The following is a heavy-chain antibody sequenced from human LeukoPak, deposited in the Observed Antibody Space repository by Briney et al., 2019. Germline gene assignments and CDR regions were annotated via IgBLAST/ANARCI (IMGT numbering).Heavy chain of an antibody. Sequence: SSETLSLTCTVSGGSISSSSYYWGWIRQPPGKGLEWIGSIHYSGSTYYNPSLKSRVTISVDTSKNQFSLKLSSVTAADTAVYYCARHGTSNSSGWYYWYVDLWGRGTLVTVSS. CDR2: IHYSGST. CDR1: GGSISSSSYY. CDR3: ARHGTSNSSGWYYWYVDL. D-gene: IGHD6-19*01. J-gene: IGHJ2*01. V-gene: IGHV4-39*01.